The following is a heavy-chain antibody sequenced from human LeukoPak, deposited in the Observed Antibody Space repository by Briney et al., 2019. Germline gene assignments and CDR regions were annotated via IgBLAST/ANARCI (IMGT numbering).Heavy chain of an antibody. CDR1: GFTFSSYA. J-gene: IGHJ6*03. V-gene: IGHV3-64*01. D-gene: IGHD1-26*01. Sequence: GGSLRLSCAASGFTFSSYAMHWVRQAPGKGLEYVSAISSNGGSTYYANSVKGRFTISRDNSKNTLYLQMGSLRAEDMAVYYCARVGLAGTYYYYYMDVWGKGTTVTVSS. CDR2: ISSNGGST. CDR3: ARVGLAGTYYYYYMDV.